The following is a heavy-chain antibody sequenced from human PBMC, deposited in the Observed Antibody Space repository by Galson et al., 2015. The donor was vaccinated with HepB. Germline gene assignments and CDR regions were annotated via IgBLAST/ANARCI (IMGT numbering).Heavy chain of an antibody. D-gene: IGHD4-17*01. CDR1: GASLVSGTYF. CDR2: VYTSGST. Sequence: TLSLTCTVSGASLVSGTYFSWSWIRQPAGKGLEWIGRVYTSGSTNYNPSLKSRVTMSVDRSTNQFSLKLYSVTAADTGVYYCATLNDYATPFDYWGQGILVTVSS. J-gene: IGHJ4*02. CDR3: ATLNDYATPFDY. V-gene: IGHV4-61*02.